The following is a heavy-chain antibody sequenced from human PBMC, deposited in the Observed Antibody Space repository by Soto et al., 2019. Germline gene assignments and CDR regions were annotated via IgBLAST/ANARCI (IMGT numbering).Heavy chain of an antibody. CDR1: GFSLSTDGVG. D-gene: IGHD3-10*01. J-gene: IGHJ4*02. CDR3: ARRDYYAPGRLTFDY. Sequence: QITLKESGPALVKPTQTLTLTCNVSGFSLSTDGVGVGWIRQPPGKALEWLALIYWDDDNRYRPSLRSRLTITKDTSKHQVVLTMTNMDPVDTATYYCARRDYYAPGRLTFDYWGQGTLVTVSS. V-gene: IGHV2-5*02. CDR2: IYWDDDN.